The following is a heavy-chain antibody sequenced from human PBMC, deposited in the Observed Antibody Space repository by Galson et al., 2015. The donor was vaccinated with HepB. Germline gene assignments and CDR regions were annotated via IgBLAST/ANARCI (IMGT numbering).Heavy chain of an antibody. V-gene: IGHV3-21*01. CDR3: ARDLIAVAGTSYYYYGMDV. J-gene: IGHJ6*02. D-gene: IGHD6-19*01. CDR1: GFTFSSYS. Sequence: SLRLSCAASGFTFSSYSMNWVRQAPGKGLEWVSSISSSSSYIYYADSVKGRFTISRDNAKNSLYLQMNSLRAEDTAVYYCARDLIAVAGTSYYYYGMDVWGQGTTVTVSS. CDR2: ISSSSSYI.